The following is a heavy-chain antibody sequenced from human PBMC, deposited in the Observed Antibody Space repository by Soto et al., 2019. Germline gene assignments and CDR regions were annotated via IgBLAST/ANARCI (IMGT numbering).Heavy chain of an antibody. Sequence: GASVKVSCKASGYTFTGYYMHWVRQAPGQGLEWMGWINPNSGGTNYAQKFQGWVTMTRDTSISTAYMELSRLRSDDTAVYYCARPYCGGDCLTSLYGMDVWGQGTTVTVSS. V-gene: IGHV1-2*04. J-gene: IGHJ6*02. CDR2: INPNSGGT. CDR3: ARPYCGGDCLTSLYGMDV. CDR1: GYTFTGYY. D-gene: IGHD2-21*02.